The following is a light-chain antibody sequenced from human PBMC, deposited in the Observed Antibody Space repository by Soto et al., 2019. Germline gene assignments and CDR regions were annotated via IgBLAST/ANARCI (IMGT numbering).Light chain of an antibody. CDR1: QSVSSVY. Sequence: EIVLTQSPGTLSLSPGERATLSCRASQSVSSVYLAWYQQKPGQAPRLLIFGPATRATGIPDRFSGNGSGTDFTLTISRLEPEDFAVYYCQQYGSSPTFGGGTKVEIK. J-gene: IGKJ4*01. V-gene: IGKV3-20*01. CDR3: QQYGSSPT. CDR2: GPA.